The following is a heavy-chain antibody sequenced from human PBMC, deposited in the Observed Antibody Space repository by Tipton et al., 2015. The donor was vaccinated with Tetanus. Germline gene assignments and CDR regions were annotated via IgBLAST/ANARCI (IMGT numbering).Heavy chain of an antibody. CDR2: IYYSGST. D-gene: IGHD3-22*01. CDR1: GGSISSGGYY. V-gene: IGHV4-31*03. Sequence: TLSLTCTVSGGSISSGGYYWSWIRQHPGKGLEWIGYIYYSGSTYYNPSLKSRVTISVDTSKNQFSLKLSSVTAADTAVYYCARDLLGGVVKDAFDIWGQGTMVTVSS. CDR3: ARDLLGGVVKDAFDI. J-gene: IGHJ3*02.